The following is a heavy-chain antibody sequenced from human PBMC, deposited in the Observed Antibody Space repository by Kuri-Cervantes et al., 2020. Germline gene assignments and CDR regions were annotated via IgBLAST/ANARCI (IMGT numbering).Heavy chain of an antibody. V-gene: IGHV3-30*14. D-gene: IGHD1-26*01. CDR3: ARRWDTANFDY. Sequence: GESLKISCAASGFSFSNYAMHWVRQAPGKGLEWVAVISYDGSNINYEASVKGRFTISRDNSKNTLYLQMGSLRAEDMAVYYCARRWDTANFDYWGQGTLVTVSS. CDR1: GFSFSNYA. CDR2: ISYDGSNI. J-gene: IGHJ4*02.